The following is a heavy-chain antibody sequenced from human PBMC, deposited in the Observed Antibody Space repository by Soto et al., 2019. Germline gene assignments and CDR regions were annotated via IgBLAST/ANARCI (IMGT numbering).Heavy chain of an antibody. CDR3: ARGREYSYDY. D-gene: IGHD4-4*01. CDR1: GYTFTSYE. Sequence: QVQLVQSGAEVKKPGASMKVSCKASGYTFTSYEIHWVRQATGQGLEWMGWMNTNSGNTDYAQKLQGRVTMTRNTSIRTAYMELSSLRSEDTAVYYCARGREYSYDYWGQGTLVTVSS. CDR2: MNTNSGNT. V-gene: IGHV1-8*01. J-gene: IGHJ4*02.